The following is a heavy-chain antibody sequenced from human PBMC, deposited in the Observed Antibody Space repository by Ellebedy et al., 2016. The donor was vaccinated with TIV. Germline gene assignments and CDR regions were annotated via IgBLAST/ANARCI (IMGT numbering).Heavy chain of an antibody. D-gene: IGHD3-16*01. CDR3: ARVGAVSFDAFDI. V-gene: IGHV1-8*03. J-gene: IGHJ3*02. CDR2: MNPNSGNT. Sequence: ASVKVSCKASEYTFTSYNINWVRQATGQGLEWMGWMNPNSGNTGYAQKFQGRVTITRNTSISTAYMELSSLRSEDTAVYYCARVGAVSFDAFDIWGQGTMVTVSS. CDR1: EYTFTSYN.